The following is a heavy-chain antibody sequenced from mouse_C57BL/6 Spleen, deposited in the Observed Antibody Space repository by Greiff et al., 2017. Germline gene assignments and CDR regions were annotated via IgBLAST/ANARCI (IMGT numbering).Heavy chain of an antibody. CDR2: IHPNSGST. D-gene: IGHD2-4*01. CDR1: GYTFTSYW. CDR3: ARATVGYDYVGAWFAD. V-gene: IGHV1-64*01. J-gene: IGHJ3*01. Sequence: QVQLQQSGAELVKPGASVKLSCKASGYTFTSYWMHWVKQRPGQGLEWIGMIHPNSGSTNYNEKFKSKATLTVDKSSSTAYMQLSSLTSEDTAVYYCARATVGYDYVGAWFADWGQGTLVTVSA.